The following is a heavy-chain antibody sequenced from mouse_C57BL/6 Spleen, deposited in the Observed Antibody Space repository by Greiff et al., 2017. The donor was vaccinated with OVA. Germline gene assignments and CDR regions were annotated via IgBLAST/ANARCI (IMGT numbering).Heavy chain of an antibody. CDR3: AKNYGSSWLFDY. J-gene: IGHJ2*01. V-gene: IGHV1-26*01. Sequence: EVQLQQSGPELVKPGASVKISCKASGYTFTDYYMNWVKQSHGKSLEWIGDINPNNGGTSYNQKFKGKATLTVDKSSSTAYMELRSLTSEDSAVYYCAKNYGSSWLFDYWGQGTTLTVSS. CDR2: INPNNGGT. D-gene: IGHD1-1*01. CDR1: GYTFTDYY.